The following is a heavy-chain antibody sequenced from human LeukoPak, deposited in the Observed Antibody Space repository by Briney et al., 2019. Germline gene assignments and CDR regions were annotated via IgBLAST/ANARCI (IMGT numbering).Heavy chain of an antibody. V-gene: IGHV3-48*01. CDR2: ITGSSGII. J-gene: IGHJ6*03. CDR1: GFTFSSYS. Sequence: GGSLRPSCVASGFTFSSYSMNWVRQAPGKGLEWLSYITGSSGIIYYADSVKGRFTISRDNAKNSLYLQMNSLRAEDTAVYYCARNYGDFGRYYYMDVWGKGTTVIVSS. D-gene: IGHD4-17*01. CDR3: ARNYGDFGRYYYMDV.